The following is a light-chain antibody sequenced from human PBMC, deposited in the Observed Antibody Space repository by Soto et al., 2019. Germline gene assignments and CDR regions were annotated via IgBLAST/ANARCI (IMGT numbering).Light chain of an antibody. Sequence: NFMLPRPHSVWESPGRRGTISFPRSGGSIASALVQWNQVRPGSGPTTVISEDNQRPSGVPDRFSGTIDSSSNSASLTISGLKPEVEADYYCQSSQDDFWVFGGGTKVTVL. J-gene: IGLJ3*02. CDR3: QSSQDDFWV. CDR1: GGSIASAL. V-gene: IGLV6-57*04. CDR2: EDN.